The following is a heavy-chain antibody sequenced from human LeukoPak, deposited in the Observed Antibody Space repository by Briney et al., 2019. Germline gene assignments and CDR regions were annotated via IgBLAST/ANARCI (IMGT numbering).Heavy chain of an antibody. CDR2: IFYSGTT. CDR1: GGSINSYY. CDR3: ARDQSSTWGGYNWFDP. J-gene: IGHJ5*02. Sequence: PSETLSLTCAVSGGSINSYYWSWIRQPPGKGLEWIGYIFYSGTTNYNPSLKSRVTISIDTSKNQFSLKLSSVTTADTVVYYCARDQSSTWGGYNWFDPWGQGTLVTVFS. D-gene: IGHD2-2*01. V-gene: IGHV4-59*01.